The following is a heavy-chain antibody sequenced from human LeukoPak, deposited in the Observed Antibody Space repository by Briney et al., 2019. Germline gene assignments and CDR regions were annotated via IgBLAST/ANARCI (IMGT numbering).Heavy chain of an antibody. V-gene: IGHV4-39*01. J-gene: IGHJ3*02. CDR2: IYYSGST. CDR1: GGSISSSSYY. D-gene: IGHD1-26*01. CDR3: ARIPSSRGSPDAFDI. Sequence: PSETLSLTCTVSGGSISSSSYYWGWIRQPPGKGLEWIGSIYYSGSTYYNPSLKSRVTISVDTSKNQFSLKLSSVTAADTAVYYCARIPSSRGSPDAFDIWGQGTMVTVSS.